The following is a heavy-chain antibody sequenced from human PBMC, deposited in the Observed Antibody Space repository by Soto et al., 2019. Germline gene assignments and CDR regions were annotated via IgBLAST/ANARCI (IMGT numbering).Heavy chain of an antibody. J-gene: IGHJ4*02. CDR1: GFTFSSYA. CDR2: ISGSGGST. CDR3: AKDPYSGSHWFDY. V-gene: IGHV3-23*04. D-gene: IGHD1-26*01. Sequence: EVQLVETGGGLIQPGGSLRLSCAASGFTFSSYAMSWVRQAPGKGLEWVSAISGSGGSTYYADSVKGRFTISRDNSKNTLYLQMNSLRAEDTVVYYCAKDPYSGSHWFDYWGQGTLVTVSS.